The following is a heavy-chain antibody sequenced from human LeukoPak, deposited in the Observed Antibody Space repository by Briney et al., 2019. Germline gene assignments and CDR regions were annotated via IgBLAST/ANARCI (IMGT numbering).Heavy chain of an antibody. CDR2: VRYDESNE. J-gene: IGHJ4*02. D-gene: IGHD5-12*01. CDR1: GFVFSNYG. V-gene: IGHV3-30*02. Sequence: GGSLRLSCQTSGFVFSNYGMHWVRQAPGKGLEWVAFVRYDESNEYYADSVKGRFTISRDNSRNTLCLQMNSLRAEDTGVYSCAKDSNSGYVSVGPDYWGLGTLVTVSS. CDR3: AKDSNSGYVSVGPDY.